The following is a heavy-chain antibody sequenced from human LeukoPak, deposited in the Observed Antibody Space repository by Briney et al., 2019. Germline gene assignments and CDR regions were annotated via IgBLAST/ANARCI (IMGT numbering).Heavy chain of an antibody. J-gene: IGHJ6*03. D-gene: IGHD2-21*01. CDR3: ARHRGGGGYHYMDV. CDR2: ILHSGYT. Sequence: PSDTLSLTCTVSGGSLGRSNTYWGWIRQTPGKGLEWLGTILHSGYTYSNPSLKSRVTMSVDSSKNQFSLSLSSVTAADTAVYFCARHRGGGGYHYMDVWGEGTTVIVSS. CDR1: GGSLGRSNTY. V-gene: IGHV4-39*01.